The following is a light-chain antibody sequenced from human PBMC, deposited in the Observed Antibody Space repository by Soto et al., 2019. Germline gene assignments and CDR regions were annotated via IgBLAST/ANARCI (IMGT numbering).Light chain of an antibody. Sequence: QSVLTQPASVSGSPGPSITISCTGTSSDVGSYNLVSWYQQHPGKAPKVMIYEDIKRPSGVSNRFSGSKSDNTASLTSSGLQAEDEADYYCCSYADSSTYVFGTGTKLTVL. CDR3: CSYADSSTYV. J-gene: IGLJ1*01. CDR2: EDI. CDR1: SSDVGSYNL. V-gene: IGLV2-23*01.